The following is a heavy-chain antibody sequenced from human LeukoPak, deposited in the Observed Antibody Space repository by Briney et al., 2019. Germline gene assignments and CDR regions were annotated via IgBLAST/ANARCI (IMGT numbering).Heavy chain of an antibody. CDR3: ARERLWSFDY. CDR2: TSYDGSNK. CDR1: GFTFSGYP. Sequence: GGPLRLSCAASGFTFSGYPMHWVRQAPGRGLDWVAVTSYDGSNKYYADSVKGRFTISGDNSKNTLYLQMNSLRPEDAAVYYCARERLWSFDYWGQGTLVTVSS. D-gene: IGHD3-10*01. J-gene: IGHJ4*02. V-gene: IGHV3-30*04.